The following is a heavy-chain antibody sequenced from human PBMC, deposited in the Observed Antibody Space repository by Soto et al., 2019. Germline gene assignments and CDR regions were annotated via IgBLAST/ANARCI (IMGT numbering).Heavy chain of an antibody. CDR2: VYFNGKT. V-gene: IGHV4-39*01. Sequence: QLQLQESGPGLVKPSETLSLTCNVSGVSISDTRYYWGWIRQPPGKGLEWIGTVYFNGKTFYNPSLKSRLTISVDRSKNQISLRLTSVTAADTAVYYCARQASYWGQGTLVAVSS. CDR3: ARQASY. J-gene: IGHJ4*02. CDR1: GVSISDTRYY.